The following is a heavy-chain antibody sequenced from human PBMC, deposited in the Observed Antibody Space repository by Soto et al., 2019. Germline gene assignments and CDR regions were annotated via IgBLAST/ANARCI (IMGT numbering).Heavy chain of an antibody. CDR1: AGTIGSYY. Sequence: SDALALTSALSAGTIGSYYWSWIRQPARGRLEWIVYIYFTGSNTYTPSLKSRVTISVDTFKNQFSLKLSSVTAADTAVYYCARGSCSSASCYTGDYWGQGTLVTVSS. CDR2: IYFTGSN. J-gene: IGHJ4*02. V-gene: IGHV4-59*01. D-gene: IGHD2-2*02. CDR3: ARGSCSSASCYTGDY.